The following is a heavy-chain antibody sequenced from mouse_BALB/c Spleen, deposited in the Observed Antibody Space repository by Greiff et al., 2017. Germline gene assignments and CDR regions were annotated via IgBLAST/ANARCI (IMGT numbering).Heavy chain of an antibody. V-gene: IGHV3-2*02. Sequence: ESGPGLVKPSQSLSLTCTVTGYSITSDYAWNWIRQFPGNKLEWMGYISYSGSTSYNPSLKSRISITRDTSKNQFFLQLNSVTTEDTATYYCARRLSSAWFAYWGQGTLVTVSA. CDR1: GYSITSDYA. J-gene: IGHJ3*01. CDR2: ISYSGST. D-gene: IGHD2-3*01. CDR3: ARRLSSAWFAY.